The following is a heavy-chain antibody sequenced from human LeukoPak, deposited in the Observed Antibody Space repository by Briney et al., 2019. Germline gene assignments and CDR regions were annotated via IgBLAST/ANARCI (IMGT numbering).Heavy chain of an antibody. CDR3: IKDRGSSGWDFDS. D-gene: IGHD6-19*01. Sequence: GGSRSLSCSASGFVFSDYAMHWARQAPGKGLEYLSGISGNGVATYYVDSVQGRFTVSRDNSKTTLYLQINSLRREDTAFYYCIKDRGSSGWDFDSWGQGTLLTVSS. V-gene: IGHV3-64D*06. CDR1: GFVFSDYA. J-gene: IGHJ4*02. CDR2: ISGNGVAT.